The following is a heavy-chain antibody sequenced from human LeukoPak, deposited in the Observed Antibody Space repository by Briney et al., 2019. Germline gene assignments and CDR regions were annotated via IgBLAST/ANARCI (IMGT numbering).Heavy chain of an antibody. D-gene: IGHD4-23*01. Sequence: HPGGSLRLSCAVSGLTVNNNYVNWVRQAPGKGLEWVSVIHNTVRIHYADSVNGRFTISSDTSKNTVYLQMNGLRAEDTAVYYCILTTVATSIEYWGPGPLVTASP. CDR1: GLTVNNNY. V-gene: IGHV3-53*01. CDR3: ILTTVATSIEY. J-gene: IGHJ4*02. CDR2: IHNTVRI.